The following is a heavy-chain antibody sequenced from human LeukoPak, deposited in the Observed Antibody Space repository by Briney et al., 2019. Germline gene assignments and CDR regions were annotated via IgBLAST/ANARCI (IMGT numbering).Heavy chain of an antibody. Sequence: PGGSLRLSCAASGFTFSSYAMSWVRQAPGKGLEWVSAISGGSADYADSVKGRFSISIDNCKNTLYLQMNSLRAEDTAVYYCAKDRSSRYDFWSGSFSHYYYYYMDVWGKGTTVTVSS. CDR3: AKDRSSRYDFWSGSFSHYYYYYMDV. V-gene: IGHV3-23*01. J-gene: IGHJ6*03. CDR1: GFTFSSYA. D-gene: IGHD3-3*01. CDR2: ISGGSA.